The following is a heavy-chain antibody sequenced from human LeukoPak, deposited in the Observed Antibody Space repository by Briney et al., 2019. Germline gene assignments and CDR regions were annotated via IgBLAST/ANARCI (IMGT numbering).Heavy chain of an antibody. Sequence: PSETLSLTCAVYGGSFSSYYWGWIRQPPGKGLEWIGSIYYSGSTYYNPSLKSRVTISVDTSKNQFSLKLSSVTAADTAVYYCARGNYGSGDMDVWGKGTTVTVSS. D-gene: IGHD3-10*01. CDR3: ARGNYGSGDMDV. CDR1: GGSFSSYY. CDR2: IYYSGST. V-gene: IGHV4-39*07. J-gene: IGHJ6*03.